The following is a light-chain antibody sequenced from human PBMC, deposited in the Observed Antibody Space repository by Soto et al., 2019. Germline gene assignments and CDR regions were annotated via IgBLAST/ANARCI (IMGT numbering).Light chain of an antibody. J-gene: IGKJ4*01. Sequence: DIQMTQSPSTLSASVGDRVTITCRASQNVTTWLAWYQHKPGKAPKLLLYDVSNLESGVPSRFSGSGSGTEFTLTISRLEPEDFAVYYCQQYGSSPLTFGGGTKVDIK. CDR3: QQYGSSPLT. CDR2: DVS. V-gene: IGKV1-5*01. CDR1: QNVTTW.